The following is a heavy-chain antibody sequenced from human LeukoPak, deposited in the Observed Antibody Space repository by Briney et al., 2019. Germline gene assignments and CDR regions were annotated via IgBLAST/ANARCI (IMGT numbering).Heavy chain of an antibody. Sequence: GGSLRLSCAASGFTFSSYSMNWVRQAPGKGLEWVSLVSSSSTTIYFADSVKGRFTISRDNAKNSLYLQMNSLRAEDTAVYYCAAHSSQTIQFDYWGQGTLVTVSS. J-gene: IGHJ4*02. CDR3: AAHSSQTIQFDY. CDR1: GFTFSSYS. CDR2: VSSSSTTI. V-gene: IGHV3-48*04. D-gene: IGHD6-13*01.